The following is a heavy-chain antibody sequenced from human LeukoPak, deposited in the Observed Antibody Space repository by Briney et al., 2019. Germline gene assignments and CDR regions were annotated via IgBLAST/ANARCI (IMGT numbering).Heavy chain of an antibody. Sequence: SETLSLTCAVYGGSLSGYYWSWIRQPPGKGLEYIGEIYYSGDSNYNPSLKSRVTISVDTSKQQFSLKLSSVTAADTAVYFCARTNPQLWYGGYYHYMDVWGKGTMVTVSS. CDR3: ARTNPQLWYGGYYHYMDV. V-gene: IGHV4-34*01. CDR1: GGSLSGYY. D-gene: IGHD5-18*01. CDR2: IYYSGDS. J-gene: IGHJ6*03.